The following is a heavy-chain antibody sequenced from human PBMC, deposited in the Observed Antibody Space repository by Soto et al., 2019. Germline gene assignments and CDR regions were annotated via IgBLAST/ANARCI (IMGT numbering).Heavy chain of an antibody. CDR2: INTYIGNT. V-gene: IGHV1-18*04. D-gene: IGHD1-26*01. CDR3: ARYSGSSLYGFDI. J-gene: IGHJ3*02. CDR1: GYTFTTYG. Sequence: AAVKVSCKASGYTFTTYGISLVRQAPGQGLEWMGWINTYIGNTNYAQRLQGRVTVTADTSTSTAYMELRSLRSDDTAVYYCARYSGSSLYGFDIWGQGTTVTVSS.